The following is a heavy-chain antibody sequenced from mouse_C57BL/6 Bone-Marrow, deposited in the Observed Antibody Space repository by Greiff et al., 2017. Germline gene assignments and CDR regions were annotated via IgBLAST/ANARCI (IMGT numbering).Heavy chain of an antibody. J-gene: IGHJ4*01. V-gene: IGHV1-52*01. CDR1: GYTFTSYW. CDR3: ARGTYYEAMDY. D-gene: IGHD2-10*01. CDR2: IDPYDSET. Sequence: QVQLQQPGAELVRPGSSVKLSCKASGYTFTSYWMHWVKQRPIQGLEWIGNIDPYDSETHYNQKFKDKATLTVDKSSSTAYMQLSSLTSEDSAVYYCARGTYYEAMDYWGQGTSVTVSS.